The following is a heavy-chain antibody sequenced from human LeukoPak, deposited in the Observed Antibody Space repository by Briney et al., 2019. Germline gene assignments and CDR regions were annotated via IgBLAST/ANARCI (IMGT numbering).Heavy chain of an antibody. J-gene: IGHJ4*02. CDR2: TYYRSKWHN. Sequence: SQTLSLTCAISGDSVSNKNTAWNWIRQSPSRGLEWLGRTYYRSKWHNTYAASVKSRITINPDTSKNQFSLQLNSVTPEDTAVYFCVRLVDGDIDYWGQGTLVTVSS. CDR3: VRLVDGDIDY. D-gene: IGHD5-12*01. CDR1: GDSVSNKNTA. V-gene: IGHV6-1*01.